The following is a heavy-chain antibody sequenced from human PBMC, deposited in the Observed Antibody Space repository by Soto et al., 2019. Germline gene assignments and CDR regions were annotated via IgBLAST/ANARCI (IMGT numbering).Heavy chain of an antibody. CDR1: GDSVSSAAKA. J-gene: IGHJ4*02. Sequence: QVQLQESGPGLVKPSETLSLTCNVFGDSVSSAAKAWTWVRQPPGKGLEWIAYRYYSGRTEYNPSLGGRASMSMEASKNQFSLRLYSVTAADTAVYYCARDRPAMGADYWSRGTLVTVSS. V-gene: IGHV4-61*08. CDR2: RYYSGRT. CDR3: ARDRPAMGADY. D-gene: IGHD3-16*01.